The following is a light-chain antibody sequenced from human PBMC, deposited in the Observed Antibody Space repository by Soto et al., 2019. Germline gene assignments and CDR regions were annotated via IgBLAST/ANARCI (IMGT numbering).Light chain of an antibody. CDR3: QQYNNWPPEGT. CDR2: GAS. V-gene: IGKV3-15*01. Sequence: EIVMTQSPATLSVSPGERATLSCRASQSVSSNLAWYQQKPGQAPRLLIYGASTRATGIPARFGGSGSGTEFTLTISSLQFENFAVCCCQQYNNWPPEGTFGQGTKVEIK. J-gene: IGKJ1*01. CDR1: QSVSSN.